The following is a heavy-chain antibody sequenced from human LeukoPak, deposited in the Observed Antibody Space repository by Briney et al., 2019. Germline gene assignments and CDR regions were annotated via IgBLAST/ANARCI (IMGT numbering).Heavy chain of an antibody. D-gene: IGHD3-22*01. CDR3: AKPYSREGWLLPLYY. CDR2: ISASGST. J-gene: IGHJ4*02. V-gene: IGHV3-23*01. Sequence: GGSLRLSCAASGFTFSSYAMSWVRQAPGKGLEWVSGISASGSTNYADSVKGRFTISRDNSKNTLYLQMNSLRAEDTAVYYCAKPYSREGWLLPLYYWGQGTLVTVSS. CDR1: GFTFSSYA.